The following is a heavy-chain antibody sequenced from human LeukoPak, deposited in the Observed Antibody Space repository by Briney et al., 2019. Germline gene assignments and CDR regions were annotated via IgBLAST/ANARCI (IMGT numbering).Heavy chain of an antibody. D-gene: IGHD6-19*01. V-gene: IGHV4-59*01. Sequence: PSETLSLTCTVSGGSTSSYYWSWIRQPPGKGLEWIGYIYYSGSTNYNPSLKSRVTISVDTSKNQFSLKLSSVTAADTAVYYCARAYSSGLWYFDYWGQGTLVTVSS. CDR1: GGSTSSYY. J-gene: IGHJ4*02. CDR2: IYYSGST. CDR3: ARAYSSGLWYFDY.